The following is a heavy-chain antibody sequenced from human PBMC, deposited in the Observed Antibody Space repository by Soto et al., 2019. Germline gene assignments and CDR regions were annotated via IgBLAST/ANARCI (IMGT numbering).Heavy chain of an antibody. CDR2: INAGNGNT. J-gene: IGHJ5*02. CDR3: ARDRKGILTGYSGNNWFDP. Sequence: GASVKGSCKASGYTSTSYAMHWVRQAPGQRLERMGWINAGNGNTKYSQKFQGRVTITRDTSASTAYMELSSLRSEDTAVYYCARDRKGILTGYSGNNWFDPWGEGTLVTVSS. D-gene: IGHD3-9*01. V-gene: IGHV1-3*01. CDR1: GYTSTSYA.